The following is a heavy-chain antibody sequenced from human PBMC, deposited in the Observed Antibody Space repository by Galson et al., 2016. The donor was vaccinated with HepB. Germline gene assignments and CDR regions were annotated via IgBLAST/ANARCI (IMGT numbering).Heavy chain of an antibody. D-gene: IGHD2-2*01. CDR3: ARDISSLWCSGTSCRYYYFAF. CDR2: INPNSGDT. V-gene: IGHV1-2*02. CDR1: GYIFTGYY. Sequence: SVKVSCKASGYIFTGYYMHWVRQAPGQGLEWMGCINPNSGDTNYAQNFQGRVTVTRDTSIGTAYMELSRPRSDDTALYYCARDISSLWCSGTSCRYYYFAFWGQGTLVTVSS. J-gene: IGHJ4*02.